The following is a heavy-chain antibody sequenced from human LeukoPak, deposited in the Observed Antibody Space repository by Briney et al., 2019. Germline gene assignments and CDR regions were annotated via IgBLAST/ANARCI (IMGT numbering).Heavy chain of an antibody. Sequence: SETLSLTCTVSGDSISSGDYYWSWIRQPAGKGLEWIGRISSSGSTNYNPSLKSRVTISVDTSKNQFSLKLSSVTAADTAVYYCARLCSGGSCGVIDYWGQGTLVTVSS. V-gene: IGHV4-61*02. CDR3: ARLCSGGSCGVIDY. D-gene: IGHD2-15*01. CDR2: ISSSGST. J-gene: IGHJ4*02. CDR1: GDSISSGDYY.